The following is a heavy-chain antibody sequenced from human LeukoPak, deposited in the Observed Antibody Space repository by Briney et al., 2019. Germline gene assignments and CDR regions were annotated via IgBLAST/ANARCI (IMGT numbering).Heavy chain of an antibody. V-gene: IGHV5-51*01. Sequence: GESLKISCKGSGYSFTNYWLGWVRQMPGKGLEWMGIIYPGDSDTRYSPSFQGQVTISADKSISTAYLQWSSLKASDTAVYCCASASLLWTIDYWGQGTLVTVSS. J-gene: IGHJ4*02. CDR1: GYSFTNYW. CDR3: ASASLLWTIDY. D-gene: IGHD2-2*01. CDR2: IYPGDSDT.